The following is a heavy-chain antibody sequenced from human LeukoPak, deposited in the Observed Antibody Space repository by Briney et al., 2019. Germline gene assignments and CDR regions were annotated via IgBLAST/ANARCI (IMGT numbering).Heavy chain of an antibody. Sequence: GSLRLSCAASGFALTDYYITWIRQSPGKGLAWIGEIDHSGSTNYNPSLESRVTLSVDTSNNQVSLKLNSVTAADTAVYYCARGIRFHVGSGNWFDLWGQGTRVTVSS. CDR2: IDHSGST. CDR3: ARGIRFHVGSGNWFDL. D-gene: IGHD3-10*01. V-gene: IGHV4-34*01. CDR1: GFALTDYY. J-gene: IGHJ5*02.